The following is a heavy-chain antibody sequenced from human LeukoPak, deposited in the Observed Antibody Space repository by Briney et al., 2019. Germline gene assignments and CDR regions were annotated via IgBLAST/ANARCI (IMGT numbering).Heavy chain of an antibody. V-gene: IGHV1-69*05. Sequence: GASVKVSCKASGGTFSSYAISWVRQAPGQGLEWMGGIIPIFGTANYAQKFQGRVTITTDEPTSTAYMELSSLRSEDTAVYYCARSSMGRATIFGVVIRYYYYYMDVWGKGTTVTVSS. CDR1: GGTFSSYA. D-gene: IGHD3-3*01. CDR3: ARSSMGRATIFGVVIRYYYYYMDV. J-gene: IGHJ6*03. CDR2: IIPIFGTA.